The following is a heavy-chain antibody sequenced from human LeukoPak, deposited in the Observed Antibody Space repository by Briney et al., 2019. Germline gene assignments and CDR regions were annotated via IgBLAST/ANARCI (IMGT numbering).Heavy chain of an antibody. D-gene: IGHD3-3*01. Sequence: ASVKVSCKASGYTFTSYGISWVRQAPGQGLEWMGWISAYNGNTNYAQKLQGRATMTTDTSTSTAYMELRSLRSDDTAVYYCARTPRGEMQGGPHDYDFWSGSDYWGQGTLVTVSS. CDR1: GYTFTSYG. V-gene: IGHV1-18*01. CDR3: ARTPRGEMQGGPHDYDFWSGSDY. CDR2: ISAYNGNT. J-gene: IGHJ4*02.